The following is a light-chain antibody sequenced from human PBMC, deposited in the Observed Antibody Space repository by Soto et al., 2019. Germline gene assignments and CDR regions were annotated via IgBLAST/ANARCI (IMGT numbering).Light chain of an antibody. V-gene: IGKV3-15*01. CDR2: GAS. Sequence: EIVMTQSPATLSVSPGERATLSCRASQSVGRLLAWYQQKPGQPPRRLVYGASTRATGVPARFSGSGSGTEFPLTISSLQSEDFAVYYCQQYSSWPLTFGHGTKVEIK. CDR3: QQYSSWPLT. CDR1: QSVGRL. J-gene: IGKJ1*01.